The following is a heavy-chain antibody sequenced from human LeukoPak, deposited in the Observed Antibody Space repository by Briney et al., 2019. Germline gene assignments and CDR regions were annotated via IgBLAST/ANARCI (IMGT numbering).Heavy chain of an antibody. J-gene: IGHJ4*02. CDR3: ASSITVAGIIDY. Sequence: PGGSLRLSCAASGFTFSSHGMHWVRQAPGKGLEWVAAIWYDGSNEYYEDSVKGRFTISRDNSKNTLFLQMNALRAEDTAVYYCASSITVAGIIDYWGQGTLVTVSS. V-gene: IGHV3-33*01. CDR2: IWYDGSNE. CDR1: GFTFSSHG. D-gene: IGHD6-19*01.